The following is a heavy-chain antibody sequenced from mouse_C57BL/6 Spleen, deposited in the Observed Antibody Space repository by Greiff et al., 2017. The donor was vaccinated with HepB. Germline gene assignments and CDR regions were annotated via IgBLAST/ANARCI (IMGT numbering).Heavy chain of an antibody. V-gene: IGHV14-1*01. CDR3: QSYYSNYYFDY. D-gene: IGHD2-5*01. Sequence: VQLKESGAELVRPGASVKLSCTASGFNIKDYYMHWVKQRPEQGLEWIRRIDPEDGDTEYAPKFQGKATMTADTSSNTAYLQLSSLTSEDTAVYYCQSYYSNYYFDYWGQGTTLTVSS. J-gene: IGHJ2*01. CDR2: IDPEDGDT. CDR1: GFNIKDYY.